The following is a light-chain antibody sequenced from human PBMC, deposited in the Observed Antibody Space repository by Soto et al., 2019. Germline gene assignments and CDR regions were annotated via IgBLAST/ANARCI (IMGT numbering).Light chain of an antibody. CDR2: ENN. V-gene: IGLV1-51*02. CDR1: SSNIGNNY. CDR3: GTWDSSLSAGV. Sequence: QSVLTQPPXVSAAPGXXXTISCSGSSSNIGNNYVSWYQQLPGTAPKLLIYENNKRPSGIPDRFSGSKSGTSATLGITGLQTGDEADYYCGTWDSSLSAGVFGTGTKVTVL. J-gene: IGLJ1*01.